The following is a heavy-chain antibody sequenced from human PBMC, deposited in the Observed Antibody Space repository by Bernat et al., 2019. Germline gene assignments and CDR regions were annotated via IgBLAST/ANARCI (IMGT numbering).Heavy chain of an antibody. CDR2: IDWDDDK. V-gene: IGHV2-70*01. D-gene: IGHD3-16*02. Sequence: QVTLRESGPALVKPTQTLTLTCTFSGFSLSTSGMCVSWIRQPPGKALEWLALIDWDDDKYYSTSLKTRLTISKDTSKNQVVLTMTNMDPVDTATYYCARTRYYDYIWGSYRQNWFDPWGQGTLVTVSS. CDR3: ARTRYYDYIWGSYRQNWFDP. J-gene: IGHJ5*02. CDR1: GFSLSTSGMC.